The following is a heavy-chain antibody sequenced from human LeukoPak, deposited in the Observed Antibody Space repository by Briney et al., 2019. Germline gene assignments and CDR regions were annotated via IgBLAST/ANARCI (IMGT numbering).Heavy chain of an antibody. CDR2: IYYSGST. Sequence: SETLSLTCTVFGGSISSYYWSWIRQPPGKGLEWIGFIYYSGSTNYNPSLKSRVTISVDTSKNQFSLKLSSVTAADTAVYYCVRVDNGGNYFDYWGQGTLVTVSS. D-gene: IGHD4-23*01. CDR1: GGSISSYY. CDR3: VRVDNGGNYFDY. V-gene: IGHV4-59*08. J-gene: IGHJ4*02.